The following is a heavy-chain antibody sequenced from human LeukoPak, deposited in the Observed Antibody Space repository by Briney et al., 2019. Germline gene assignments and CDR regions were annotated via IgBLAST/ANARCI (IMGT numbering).Heavy chain of an antibody. CDR3: ARDSSLIVRALDY. Sequence: GASVKVSCKASGYTFNGYYMHWVRQAPGQGLKWMGWISAYNGNTNYAQKLQGRVTMTTDTSTSTVYMELRSLRSDDTAVYYCARDSSLIVRALDYWGQGTLVTVSS. V-gene: IGHV1-18*04. J-gene: IGHJ4*02. CDR2: ISAYNGNT. CDR1: GYTFNGYY. D-gene: IGHD3-10*01.